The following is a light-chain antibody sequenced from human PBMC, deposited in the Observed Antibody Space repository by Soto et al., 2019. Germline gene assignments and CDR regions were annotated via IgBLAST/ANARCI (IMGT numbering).Light chain of an antibody. CDR2: DAS. Sequence: EIVLTQSPATLSLSPGERATLSCKASQSVNSYLAWYQQKPGQAPRLLIYDASNRATGIPARFSGSGSGTDFTLTISSLEPEDFAVYYCQQRSNWPPMYTFGQGTKVDIK. V-gene: IGKV3-11*01. CDR3: QQRSNWPPMYT. CDR1: QSVNSY. J-gene: IGKJ2*01.